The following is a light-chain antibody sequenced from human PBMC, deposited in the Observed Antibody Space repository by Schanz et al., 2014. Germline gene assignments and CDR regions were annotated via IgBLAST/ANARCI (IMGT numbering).Light chain of an antibody. CDR2: GDS. CDR1: SSNIGAGYD. V-gene: IGLV1-40*01. Sequence: QSVLTQPPSVSGAPGQRVTISCTGSSSNIGAGYDVHWYQQLPGTAPKLLIYGDSNRPSGVPDRFSGSKSDNSASLAITGLQAEDEADYYCQSYASSLSVGVFGGGTKLTVL. CDR3: QSYASSLSVGV. J-gene: IGLJ3*02.